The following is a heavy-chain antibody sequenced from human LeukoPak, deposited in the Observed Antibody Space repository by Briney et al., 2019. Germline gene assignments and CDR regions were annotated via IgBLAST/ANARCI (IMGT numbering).Heavy chain of an antibody. CDR2: ISPDSNYK. CDR3: VRGGYRGFDYEY. D-gene: IGHD5-12*01. CDR1: GFTFSTYS. Sequence: GGSLRLSCAAPGFTFSTYSMNWLRLAPGKGLEWVSSISPDSNYKYYVDSVKGRFTISRDNAKSSLYLQMNSLRAEDTAVYYCVRGGYRGFDYEYWGQGTLVTVSS. V-gene: IGHV3-21*01. J-gene: IGHJ4*02.